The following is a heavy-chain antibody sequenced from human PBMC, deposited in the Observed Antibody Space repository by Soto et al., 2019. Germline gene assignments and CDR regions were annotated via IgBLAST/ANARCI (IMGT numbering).Heavy chain of an antibody. CDR1: GGSFSGYY. CDR2: IYYSGST. D-gene: IGHD6-13*01. Sequence: SETLSLTCAVYGGSFSGYYWAWMRQPPGKGLEWIGSIYYSGSTYYNPSLKIRVTISVDTSKNQFSLKLSSVTAADTAVYYCATMAAAGEYNWFDPWGQGTLVTVSS. CDR3: ATMAAAGEYNWFDP. V-gene: IGHV4-34*01. J-gene: IGHJ5*02.